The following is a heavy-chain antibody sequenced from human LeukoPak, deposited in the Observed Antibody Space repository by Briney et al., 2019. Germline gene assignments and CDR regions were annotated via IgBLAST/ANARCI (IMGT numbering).Heavy chain of an antibody. D-gene: IGHD2-8*01. Sequence: GGSLRLSCAASGFTVSSNYMSWVRQAPGKGLEWGSVIYSGGSTYYADSVKGRFTISRDNSKNTLYLQMNSLRAEDTAVYYCARDGRGYCTNGVCPTYYYYYMDVWGKGTTVTVSS. CDR2: IYSGGST. CDR3: ARDGRGYCTNGVCPTYYYYYMDV. V-gene: IGHV3-66*02. J-gene: IGHJ6*03. CDR1: GFTVSSNY.